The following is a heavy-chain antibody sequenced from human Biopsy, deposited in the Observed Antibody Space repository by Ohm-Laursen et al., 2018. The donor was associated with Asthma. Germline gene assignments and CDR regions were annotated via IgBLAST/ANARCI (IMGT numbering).Heavy chain of an antibody. CDR1: GYTFINYA. J-gene: IGHJ3*02. V-gene: IGHV1-3*01. CDR3: ARTYFDFLTGQVHDAFAM. CDR2: INAANGNT. D-gene: IGHD3-9*01. Sequence: ASVKASCKASGYTFINYAIHWARQAPGHSLEWMGWINAANGNTKHSQKFQGRLTISRDTSASIAYMDLTSLRSEDTAVYYCARTYFDFLTGQVHDAFAMWGQGTMVTVSS.